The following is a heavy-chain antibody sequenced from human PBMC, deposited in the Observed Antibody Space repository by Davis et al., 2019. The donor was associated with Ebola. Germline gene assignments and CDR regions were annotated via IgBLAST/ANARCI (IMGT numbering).Heavy chain of an antibody. CDR2: ISSSGSTI. CDR3: ARDGVWRRPYYYYYGMDV. CDR1: GFTFSSYE. J-gene: IGHJ6*02. V-gene: IGHV3-48*03. D-gene: IGHD2-8*01. Sequence: GESLKISCAASGFTFSSYEMNWVRQAPGKGLEWVSYISSSGSTIYYADSVKGRFTISRDNAKNSLYLQMNSLRAEDTAVYYCARDGVWRRPYYYYYGMDVWGQGTTVTVSS.